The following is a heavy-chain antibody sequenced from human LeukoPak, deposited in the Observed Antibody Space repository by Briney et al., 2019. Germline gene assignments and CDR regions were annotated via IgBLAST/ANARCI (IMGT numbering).Heavy chain of an antibody. Sequence: GGSLRLSCAASGVTFSDYVMHWVRQAPGRGLEYVAAISSAGDFAYYANSVRGRFTISRDNSKNTLFLHMGSLRTEDMAVYYCARWPGDTFDVWGQGTMVTVS. CDR3: ARWPGDTFDV. J-gene: IGHJ3*01. V-gene: IGHV3-64*01. CDR2: ISSAGDFA. CDR1: GVTFSDYV.